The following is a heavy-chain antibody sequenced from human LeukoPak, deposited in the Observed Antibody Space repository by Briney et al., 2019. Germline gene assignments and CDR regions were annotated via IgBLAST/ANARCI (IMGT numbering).Heavy chain of an antibody. CDR2: ISYDGSNK. J-gene: IGHJ4*02. CDR3: AKDSGGSSDY. CDR1: GFTFSSYG. D-gene: IGHD2-15*01. V-gene: IGHV3-30*18. Sequence: GGSLRLSCAASGFTFSSYGMHWVRQAPGKGLEWVAVISYDGSNKYYADSVKGRFTISRDNSKNTLYLQMNSLRAEDTAVYYCAKDSGGSSDYWGQGTLVTVSS.